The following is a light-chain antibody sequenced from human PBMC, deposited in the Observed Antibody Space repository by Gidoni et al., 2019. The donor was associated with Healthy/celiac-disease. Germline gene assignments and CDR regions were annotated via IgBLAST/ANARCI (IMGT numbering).Light chain of an antibody. CDR1: KLGDKY. CDR2: QDS. Sequence: SYELTQPPSVSVSPAQTASITCSGDKLGDKYACWYQHKPGQSPVLVIYQDSKRPSGIPERFSGSNSGNTATLTISGTQAMDEADYYCQAWDSSTAVVFGGGTKLTVL. J-gene: IGLJ2*01. CDR3: QAWDSSTAVV. V-gene: IGLV3-1*01.